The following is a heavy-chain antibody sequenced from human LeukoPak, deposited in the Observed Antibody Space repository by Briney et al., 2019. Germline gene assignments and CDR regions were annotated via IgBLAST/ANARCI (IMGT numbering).Heavy chain of an antibody. CDR3: ARDGGSGFYYYYGMDV. D-gene: IGHD3-22*01. CDR1: GYTFTSYD. J-gene: IGHJ6*02. CDR2: MNPNSGNT. Sequence: ASVKVSCKAPGYTFTSYDINWVRQATGQGLEWMGWMNPNSGNTGYAQKFQGRVTMTRNTSISTAYMELSSLRSEDTAVYYCARDGGSGFYYYYGMDVWGQGTTVTVSS. V-gene: IGHV1-8*01.